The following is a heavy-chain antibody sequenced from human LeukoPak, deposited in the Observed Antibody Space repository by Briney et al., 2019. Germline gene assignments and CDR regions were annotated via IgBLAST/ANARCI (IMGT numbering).Heavy chain of an antibody. CDR2: IYTSGST. J-gene: IGHJ4*02. CDR1: GDSLSSYY. V-gene: IGHV4-4*09. Sequence: PSETLSLTCTVSGDSLSSYYWSWIRQPPGKGLVGIGYIYTSGSTNYSRSLKSRVTISVDTSKNQFSLKLSSVTAADTAVYYCASSSRRLYYFDYWGQGTLVTVSS. CDR3: ASSSRRLYYFDY.